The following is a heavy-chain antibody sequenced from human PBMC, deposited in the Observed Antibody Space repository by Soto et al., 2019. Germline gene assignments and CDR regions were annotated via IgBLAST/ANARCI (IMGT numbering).Heavy chain of an antibody. J-gene: IGHJ6*02. CDR1: EFTFSSYA. CDR3: ARPIPRWSYHYVMDV. Sequence: QLVESGGGGVQPGRSLRLSCAASEFTFSSYAMHWVRQAPGRGLEWVALISFDGKNEYYADSVKGRFTIARDNSRNMVYLEMNGLRPDDTATYFCARPIPRWSYHYVMDVWGHGTTATVS. CDR2: ISFDGKNE. V-gene: IGHV3-30*04. D-gene: IGHD2-15*01.